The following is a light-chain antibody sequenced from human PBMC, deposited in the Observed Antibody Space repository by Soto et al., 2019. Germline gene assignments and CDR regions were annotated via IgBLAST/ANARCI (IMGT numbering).Light chain of an antibody. J-gene: IGKJ3*01. CDR2: AAS. CDR3: QQYDGAPLT. V-gene: IGKV1-39*01. CDR1: QSISSY. Sequence: DIQMTQSPSSLSASVGDRVTITCRASQSISSYLNWYQQKPGKAPKLLIYAASSLQSGVPSRFSGSGSGTDFTLTISSLQPEDFATYYCQQYDGAPLTFGPGTKVDVK.